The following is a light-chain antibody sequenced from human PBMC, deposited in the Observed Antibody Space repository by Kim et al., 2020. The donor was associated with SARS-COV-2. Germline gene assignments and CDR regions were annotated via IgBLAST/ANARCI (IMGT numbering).Light chain of an antibody. V-gene: IGKV1-27*01. CDR3: QKYNSAPWT. CDR2: AAS. CDR1: QGITNS. Sequence: DIQMTQSPSSLSVSVGDRDTITCRASQGITNSLAWYQQKPGKVPQLLIYAASALQSGVPSRFSGSGSGTDFTLTISSLQPEDVATYYCQKYNSAPWTFGQGTKVDIK. J-gene: IGKJ1*01.